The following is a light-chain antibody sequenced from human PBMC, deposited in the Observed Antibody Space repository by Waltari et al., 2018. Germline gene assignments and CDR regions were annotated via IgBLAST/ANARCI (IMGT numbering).Light chain of an antibody. CDR3: QQHNGY. V-gene: IGKV1-5*01. CDR2: DVS. J-gene: IGKJ4*01. CDR1: QRFGSW. Sequence: DIQMTQSPSTLSASVGDRVTITCRASQRFGSWLAWYQQKPGKAPNVLISDVSNLESGVPSRFSGSGSGTEFTLTISSLQPDDFATYYCQQHNGYFGGGTKVEIK.